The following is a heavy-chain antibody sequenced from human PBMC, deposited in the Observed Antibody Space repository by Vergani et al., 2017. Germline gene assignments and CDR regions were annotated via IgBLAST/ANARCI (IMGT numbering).Heavy chain of an antibody. CDR1: GGSVTNGNLH. CDR2: IYASGTT. V-gene: IGHV4-61*02. D-gene: IGHD2-21*01. CDR3: ASDHIAYGMDV. Sequence: QLQLQESGPGLVKASQTLSLTCTVSGGSVTNGNLHWGWIRQPAGRGPEWIGRIYASGTTCYNPSLKSRVSISIHTSKNQFSLELRSVTAADTATYYCASDHIAYGMDVWGQGTSVTVFS. J-gene: IGHJ6*02.